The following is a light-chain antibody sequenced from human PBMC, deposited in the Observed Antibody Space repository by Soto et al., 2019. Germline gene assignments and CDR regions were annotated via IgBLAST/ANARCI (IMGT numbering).Light chain of an antibody. CDR3: QQRSNSPPT. Sequence: EILLTKSPSTLALSPGERATLSCRASQSVSSSLDWYQQKPGQAPRLLIYDASNRATGIPARFSGSGSGTAFTLTISSLEPEDFAAYYCQQRSNSPPTSGQGTRLEIK. J-gene: IGKJ5*01. CDR2: DAS. V-gene: IGKV3-11*01. CDR1: QSVSSS.